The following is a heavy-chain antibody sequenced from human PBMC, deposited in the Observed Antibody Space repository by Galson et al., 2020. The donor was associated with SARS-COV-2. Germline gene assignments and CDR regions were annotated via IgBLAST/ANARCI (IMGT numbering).Heavy chain of an antibody. CDR3: ARYCGPASCYSGFDY. Sequence: GESLKISCVASGFTSGSYVLTWVRQAPGKGPEWVSAFSFYYGTTYYANSVTGRFTISRDSSRTVVYLEMNSLRAEDAAVYYCARYCGPASCYSGFDYWGQGTLVTVSS. J-gene: IGHJ4*02. D-gene: IGHD2-21*01. CDR1: GFTSGSYV. CDR2: FSFYYGTT. V-gene: IGHV3-23*01.